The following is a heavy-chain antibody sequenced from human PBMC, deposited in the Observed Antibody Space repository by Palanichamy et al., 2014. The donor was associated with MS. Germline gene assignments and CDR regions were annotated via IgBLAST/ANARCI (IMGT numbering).Heavy chain of an antibody. J-gene: IGHJ3*02. CDR3: ARVKRKWLVLGAFDI. CDR2: ISYDGSNK. V-gene: IGHV3-30*04. CDR1: GFTFSSYA. D-gene: IGHD6-19*01. Sequence: LVEVWGRAWSSLGRSLRLSCAASGFTFSSYAMHWVRQAPGKGLEWVAVISYDGSNKYYADSVKGRFTISRDNSKNTLYLQMNSLRAEDTAVYYCARVKRKWLVLGAFDIWGQGTMVTVSS.